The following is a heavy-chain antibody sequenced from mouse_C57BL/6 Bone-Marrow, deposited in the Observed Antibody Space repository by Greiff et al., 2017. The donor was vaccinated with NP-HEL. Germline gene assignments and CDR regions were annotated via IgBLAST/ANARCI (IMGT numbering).Heavy chain of an antibody. CDR3: ARRRNFDYAMDY. CDR2: FHPYNDDT. V-gene: IGHV1-47*01. Sequence: VKLQESGAELVKPGASVKLSCKASGYTFTTYPIEWMKQSPGKCLEWIGNFHPYNDDTKYNEKFKGKATLTVEKSSSTVYLDRSRLTSEDSAFYYCARRRNFDYAMDYWGQGTSVTVSS. J-gene: IGHJ4*01. CDR1: GYTFTTYP.